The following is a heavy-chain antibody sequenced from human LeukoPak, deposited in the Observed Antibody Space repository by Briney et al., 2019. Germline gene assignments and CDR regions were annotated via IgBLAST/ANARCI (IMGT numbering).Heavy chain of an antibody. Sequence: GGSLRLSCVVSGFSVNDYYMRWIRQAPGKGLEWVSDIGGSDSIISYAGSVKGRFTISRDIAMNSLYLQMNSLRAEDTAVYYCAREMVAGTFDSWGQGTLVTVSS. CDR2: IGGSDSII. J-gene: IGHJ4*02. V-gene: IGHV3-11*01. D-gene: IGHD1-7*01. CDR1: GFSVNDYY. CDR3: AREMVAGTFDS.